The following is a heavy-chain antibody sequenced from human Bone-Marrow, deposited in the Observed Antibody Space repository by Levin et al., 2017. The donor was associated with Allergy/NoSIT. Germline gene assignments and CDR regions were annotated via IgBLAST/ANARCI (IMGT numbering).Heavy chain of an antibody. CDR2: IHPSGGTT. V-gene: IGHV1-46*01. CDR1: GYTFTRYL. D-gene: IGHD2-15*01. CDR3: ARDKEWVEGFGCGFDI. J-gene: IGHJ3*02. Sequence: ASVKVSCKASGYTFTRYLTHWVRQAPGQGLEWMGIIHPSGGTTSYAQKFQGRVTLIRDTSTSTVYMELSSLRSEDTAVYYCARDKEWVEGFGCGFDIWGQGTVVTVSS.